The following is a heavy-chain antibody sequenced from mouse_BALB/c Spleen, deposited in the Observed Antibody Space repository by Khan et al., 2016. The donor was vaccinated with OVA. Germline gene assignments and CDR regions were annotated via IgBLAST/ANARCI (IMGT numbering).Heavy chain of an antibody. V-gene: IGHV5-17*02. Sequence: EVELVESGGGLVQPGGSRKLSCAASGFTFSNYGMHWVRQAPEKGLEWVAFISGDTSTIYYADTLKGRFTISRDNPKNTLFLQMTSLMSEDTARYCCATSYFYGYYFDYWGPGTTVTVSS. CDR3: ATSYFYGYYFDY. CDR1: GFTFSNYG. J-gene: IGHJ2*01. D-gene: IGHD1-1*01. CDR2: ISGDTSTI.